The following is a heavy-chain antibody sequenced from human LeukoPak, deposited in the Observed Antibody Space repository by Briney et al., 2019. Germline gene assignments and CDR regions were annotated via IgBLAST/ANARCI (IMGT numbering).Heavy chain of an antibody. D-gene: IGHD5-18*01. CDR3: AKEDTAMVTIYGY. Sequence: PSETLSLTCTVSGGSISSSSYYWGWIRQAPGEGLEWVSVISASGGGTNYADSVKGRLTISRDNSKNTLYLQMNSLRAEDTAVYYCAKEDTAMVTIYGYWGQGTLVTVSS. J-gene: IGHJ4*02. V-gene: IGHV3-23*01. CDR1: GGSISSSSYY. CDR2: ISASGGGT.